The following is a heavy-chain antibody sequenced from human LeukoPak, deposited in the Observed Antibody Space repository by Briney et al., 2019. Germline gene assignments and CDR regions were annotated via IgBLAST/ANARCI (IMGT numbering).Heavy chain of an antibody. CDR2: ISYDGGNK. Sequence: GGSLRLSCAASGFTFSNYAMHWVRQAPGKGLEWVAVISYDGGNKYYADSVKGRFTISRDNSKNTLFLQMNSLRAEDTAVYYCARDSSSGWYHGDWGQGTLVTVSS. D-gene: IGHD6-19*01. J-gene: IGHJ4*02. CDR3: ARDSSSGWYHGD. CDR1: GFTFSNYA. V-gene: IGHV3-30-3*01.